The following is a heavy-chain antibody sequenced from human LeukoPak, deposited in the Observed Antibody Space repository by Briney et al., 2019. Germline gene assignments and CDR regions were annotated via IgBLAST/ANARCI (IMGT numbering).Heavy chain of an antibody. CDR1: GFTFSSYS. D-gene: IGHD4-11*01. J-gene: IGHJ4*02. CDR3: ARDGNGVTVI. Sequence: GGSLRLSCAASGFTFSSYSMNWVRQAPEKGLEWVSSISSSSSYIYYADSVKDRFTISRDNAKNSLYLQMNSLRAEDTAMYYCARDGNGVTVIWGQGNLVSVSS. V-gene: IGHV3-21*01. CDR2: ISSSSSYI.